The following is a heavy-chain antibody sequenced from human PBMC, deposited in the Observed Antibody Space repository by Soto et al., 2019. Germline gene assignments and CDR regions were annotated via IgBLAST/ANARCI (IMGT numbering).Heavy chain of an antibody. CDR3: ARVSWREKYGMDV. J-gene: IGHJ6*02. Sequence: PVGSLRLSCATSGFTFNTFALHWIRQAAGKGLEWISYITFSGNTVYYADSLKGRFTISRDNAKNSLYLQMNRLRAEDTAVYYCARVSWREKYGMDVWGQGTTVTVSS. CDR1: GFTFNTFA. CDR2: ITFSGNTV. V-gene: IGHV3-11*01.